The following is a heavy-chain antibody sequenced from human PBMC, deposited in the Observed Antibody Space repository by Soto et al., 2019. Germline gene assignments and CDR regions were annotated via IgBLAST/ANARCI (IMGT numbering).Heavy chain of an antibody. CDR2: ISYDGSNK. CDR3: ARDALAVTTIYY. V-gene: IGHV3-30-3*01. D-gene: IGHD4-17*01. J-gene: IGHJ4*02. Sequence: VAVISYDGSNKYYADSVKGRFTISRDNSENTLYLQMNSLRTEDTAVYYCARDALAVTTIYYWGQGTLVTVSS.